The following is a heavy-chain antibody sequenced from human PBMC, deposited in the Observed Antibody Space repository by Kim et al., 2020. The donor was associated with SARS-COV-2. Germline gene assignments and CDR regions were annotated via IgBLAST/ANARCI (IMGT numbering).Heavy chain of an antibody. D-gene: IGHD3-10*01. CDR1: GGSISSGDYY. CDR2: IYYSGST. CDR3: ARVRYGSGSYSQVPSHFDY. Sequence: SETLSLTCTVSGGSISSGDYYWSWIRQPPGKGLEWIGYIYYSGSTYYNPSLKSRVTISVDTSKNQFSLKLSSVTAADTAVYYCARVRYGSGSYSQVPSHFDYWGQGTLVTVSS. V-gene: IGHV4-30-4*01. J-gene: IGHJ4*02.